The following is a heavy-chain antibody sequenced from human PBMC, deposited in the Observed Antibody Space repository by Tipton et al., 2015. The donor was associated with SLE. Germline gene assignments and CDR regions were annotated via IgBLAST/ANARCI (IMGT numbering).Heavy chain of an antibody. CDR1: GGPMRGYY. CDR2: LYIGGST. D-gene: IGHD6-19*01. Sequence: LRLSCTVSGGPMRGYYWNWIRQPPGKELEWIGNLYIGGSTNYNPSLKSRVTMLVDTSKNQFSLKLRSVTAADTAVYYCARDHIGSRWYYYWGQGTLVTVSS. J-gene: IGHJ4*02. CDR3: ARDHIGSRWYYY. V-gene: IGHV4-4*08.